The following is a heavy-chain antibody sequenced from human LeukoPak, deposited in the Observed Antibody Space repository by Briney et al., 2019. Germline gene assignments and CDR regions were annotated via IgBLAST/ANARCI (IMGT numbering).Heavy chain of an antibody. CDR2: INWNGGST. CDR1: GLTLDDYG. CDR3: ARDRTYGECYFDY. D-gene: IGHD4-17*01. J-gene: IGHJ4*02. V-gene: IGHV3-20*04. Sequence: PVGSLRLSCAASGLTLDDYGMSWVRQAPGKGLEWVSGINWNGGSTGYADSVKGRFTISRDNAKNSLYLQMNSLRAQDTALYYCARDRTYGECYFDYWGQRTLVTVSS.